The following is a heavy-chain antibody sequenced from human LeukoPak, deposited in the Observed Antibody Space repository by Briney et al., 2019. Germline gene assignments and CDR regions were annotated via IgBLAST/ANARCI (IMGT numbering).Heavy chain of an antibody. CDR1: GYTFTGYY. Sequence: ASVKVSCKASGYTFTGYYMHWVRQAPGQGLEWMGRINPNSGGTNYAQKFQGRVTMTRDTSISTAYMELSRLRSDDTAVYYCARGGGYDILTGYSPDAFDIWGQGKMVTVSS. CDR3: ARGGGYDILTGYSPDAFDI. CDR2: INPNSGGT. V-gene: IGHV1-2*06. J-gene: IGHJ3*02. D-gene: IGHD3-9*01.